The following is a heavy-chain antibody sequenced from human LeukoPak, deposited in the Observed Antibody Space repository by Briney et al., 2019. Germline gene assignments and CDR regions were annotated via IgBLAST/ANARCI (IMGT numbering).Heavy chain of an antibody. CDR1: GFTFSSYA. J-gene: IGHJ4*02. Sequence: GGSLRLSCSASGFTFSSYAMHWVRQAPGKGLXXXXAISSNGGSTYYADSVKGRFTISRDNSKNTLYLQMSSLRAEDTAVYYCVKGYCSSTSCLIDYWGQGTLVTVSS. D-gene: IGHD2-2*01. CDR2: ISSNGGST. CDR3: VKGYCSSTSCLIDY. V-gene: IGHV3-64D*06.